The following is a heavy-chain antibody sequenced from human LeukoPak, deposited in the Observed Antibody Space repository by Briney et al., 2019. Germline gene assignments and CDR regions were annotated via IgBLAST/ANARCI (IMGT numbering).Heavy chain of an antibody. CDR2: INHSGST. Sequence: SETLSLTCAVYGGSFSGYYWSWIRQPPGKGLGWIGEINHSGSTNYNPSLKSRVTISVDTSKNQFSLKLSSVTAADTAVYYCARAGPGVAVAFDYWGQGTLVTVSS. V-gene: IGHV4-34*01. D-gene: IGHD6-19*01. CDR3: ARAGPGVAVAFDY. CDR1: GGSFSGYY. J-gene: IGHJ4*02.